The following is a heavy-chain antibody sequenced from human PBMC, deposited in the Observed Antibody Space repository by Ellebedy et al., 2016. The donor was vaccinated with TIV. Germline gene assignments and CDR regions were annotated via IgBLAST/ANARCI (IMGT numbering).Heavy chain of an antibody. V-gene: IGHV1-18*01. Sequence: ASVKVSCXASGYTFTSYGISWVRQAPGQGLEWMGWISAYNGNTNYAQKLQGRVTMTRNTSISTAYMELSSLRSEDTAVYYCARVDTIFGVVIPFNPWGQGTLVTVSS. CDR3: ARVDTIFGVVIPFNP. J-gene: IGHJ5*02. CDR1: GYTFTSYG. D-gene: IGHD3-3*01. CDR2: ISAYNGNT.